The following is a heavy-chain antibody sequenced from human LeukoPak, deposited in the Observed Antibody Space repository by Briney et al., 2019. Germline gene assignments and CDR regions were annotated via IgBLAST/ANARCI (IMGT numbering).Heavy chain of an antibody. V-gene: IGHV3-74*01. CDR1: RFTFSTYW. CDR2: INSDGSST. J-gene: IGHJ6*04. D-gene: IGHD3-10*02. Sequence: GGSLRLSCAASRFTFSTYWMHWVRQAPGKGLVWVSRINSDGSSTGYADSGKGRFTISRDNAKNTLYLQMNSLRAEDTAVYYCAELGITMIGGVWGKGTTVTISS. CDR3: AELGITMIGGV.